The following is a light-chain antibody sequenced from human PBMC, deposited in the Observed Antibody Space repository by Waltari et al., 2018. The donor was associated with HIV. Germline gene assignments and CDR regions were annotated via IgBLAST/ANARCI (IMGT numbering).Light chain of an antibody. CDR3: QVWDSTYDSWV. CDR1: NIRSKN. Sequence: SYVLTQPPSVSVAPGETARITCWGNNIRSKNVHWYQQEPGQAPVLVIYDDSARPSGIPERFSGSNSGSTATLTISRVEAGDEADYYCQVWDSTYDSWVFGGGTNLAVL. J-gene: IGLJ3*02. V-gene: IGLV3-21*04. CDR2: DDS.